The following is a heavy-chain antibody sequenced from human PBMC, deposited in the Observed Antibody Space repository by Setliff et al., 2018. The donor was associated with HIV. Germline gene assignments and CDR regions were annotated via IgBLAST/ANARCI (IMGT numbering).Heavy chain of an antibody. D-gene: IGHD6-6*01. CDR2: VDPEDGET. V-gene: IGHV1-69-2*01. Sequence: ASVKVSCKASGYTFTDYYMHWVQQAPGKGLEWMGRVDPEDGETIYAEKFQGRVTMTRDTSTSTVYMELSSLRSEDTAVHYCARDPAPSSSASYFQHWGQGTPVTVSS. CDR3: ARDPAPSSSASYFQH. CDR1: GYTFTDYY. J-gene: IGHJ1*01.